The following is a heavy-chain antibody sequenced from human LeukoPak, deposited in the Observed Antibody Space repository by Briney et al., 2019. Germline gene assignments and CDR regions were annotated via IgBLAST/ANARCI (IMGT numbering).Heavy chain of an antibody. V-gene: IGHV3-7*01. J-gene: IGHJ3*02. CDR1: GFTFSNYW. D-gene: IGHD1-26*01. CDR2: MKQDGSEK. Sequence: GGSLRLSCAASGFTFSNYWMSWVRQAPGKGLEWVANMKQDGSEKYCVDSVKGRFTISRDNANNSLYLQMNSLRAEDTAVYYCVRDVGYAFDIWGQGTMVTVSS. CDR3: VRDVGYAFDI.